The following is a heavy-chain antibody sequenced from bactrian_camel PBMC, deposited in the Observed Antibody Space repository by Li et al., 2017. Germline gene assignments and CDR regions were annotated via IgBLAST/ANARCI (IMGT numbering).Heavy chain of an antibody. D-gene: IGHD1*01. CDR3: AAVRPRIWSQDCSGSRYALEAHRQDY. Sequence: HVQLVESGGGSVQAGGSLRPSCTASGDIYSRASLAWFRQGLGKEREGVATLAGDGSPRYANSVKGRYTISKDNTESTLYLQMNSLKPEDTAMYYCAAVRPRIWSQDCSGSRYALEAHRQDYWGQGTQVTVS. V-gene: IGHV3S53*01. CDR2: LAGDGSP. CDR1: GDIYSRAS. J-gene: IGHJ4*01.